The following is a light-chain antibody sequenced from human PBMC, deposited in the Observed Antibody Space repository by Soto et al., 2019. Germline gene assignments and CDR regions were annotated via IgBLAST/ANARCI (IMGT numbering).Light chain of an antibody. CDR1: SSDVGGYDF. CDR3: CSYAATYVYV. CDR2: DVT. Sequence: QSVLTQPPSVSAAPGQKVTVSCTGTSSDVGGYDFVSWYQQHPGKAPKLMIYDVTKRPSGVPDRFSGSKSGNTASLTISGLQAEDEAVYFCCSYAATYVYVFGTGTKVTVL. J-gene: IGLJ1*01. V-gene: IGLV2-11*01.